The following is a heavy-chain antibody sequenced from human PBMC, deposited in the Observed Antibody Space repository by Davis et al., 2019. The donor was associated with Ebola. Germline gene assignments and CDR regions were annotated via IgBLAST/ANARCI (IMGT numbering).Heavy chain of an antibody. V-gene: IGHV4-30-2*01. D-gene: IGHD6-19*01. J-gene: IGHJ4*02. CDR3: ARARRHSGWYRYYFDY. CDR1: GGSISSGGYS. Sequence: MPSETLSLTCTVSGGSISSGGYSWSWIRQPPGKGLEWIGHIYDSGSTYSNPSLKSRVTIYLDRSENQYSLKLSSVTAADTAVYYCARARRHSGWYRYYFDYWGQGTLVTVSS. CDR2: IYDSGST.